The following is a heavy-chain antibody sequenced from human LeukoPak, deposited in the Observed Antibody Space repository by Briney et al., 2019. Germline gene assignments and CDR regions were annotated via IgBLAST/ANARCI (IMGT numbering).Heavy chain of an antibody. CDR2: ISAYNGST. D-gene: IGHD3-22*01. V-gene: IGHV1-18*01. CDR3: ARGGDYYDSSGYYYY. Sequence: ASVKVSCKASGYTFTSYGISWVRQAPGQGLEWMGWISAYNGSTNYAQKLQGRVTMTTDTSTSTAYMELRSLRSDDTAVYYCARGGDYYDSSGYYYYWGQGTLVTVSS. CDR1: GYTFTSYG. J-gene: IGHJ4*02.